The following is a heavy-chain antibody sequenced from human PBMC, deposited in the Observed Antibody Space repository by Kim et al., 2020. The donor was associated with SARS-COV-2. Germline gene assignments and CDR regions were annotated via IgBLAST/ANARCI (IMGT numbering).Heavy chain of an antibody. CDR3: AKELAGSDYGSFMSYYFDY. CDR2: ISGSGGST. V-gene: IGHV3-23*01. J-gene: IGHJ4*02. CDR1: GFTFSSYA. D-gene: IGHD4-17*01. Sequence: GGSLRLSCAASGFTFSSYAMSWVRQAPGKGLEWVSAISGSGGSTYYADSVKGRFTISRDNSKNTLYLQMNSLRAEDTAVYYCAKELAGSDYGSFMSYYFDYWGQGTLVTVSS.